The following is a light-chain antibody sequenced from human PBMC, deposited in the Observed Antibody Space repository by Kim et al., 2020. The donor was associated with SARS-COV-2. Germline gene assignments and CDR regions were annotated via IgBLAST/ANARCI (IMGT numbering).Light chain of an antibody. CDR2: GAS. CDR3: QQYSSWPLT. V-gene: IGKV3-15*01. J-gene: IGKJ4*01. CDR1: QSVSSK. Sequence: VSPGERVTLSCGASQSVSSKLAWYRQKPGQAPRVLIYGASSRATGVPARFGGSGSGTEFTLTISSLQSEDFAVYFCQQYSSWPLTFGGGTKVDIK.